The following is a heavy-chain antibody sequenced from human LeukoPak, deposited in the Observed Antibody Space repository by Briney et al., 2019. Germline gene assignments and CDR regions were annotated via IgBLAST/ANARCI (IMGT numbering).Heavy chain of an antibody. CDR1: GGTFSSYA. V-gene: IGHV1-8*02. CDR2: MNPNSGNT. Sequence: EASVKVSCKASGGTFSSYAISWVRQATGQGLEWMGWMNPNSGNTGYAQKFQGRVTMTRNTSISTAYMELSSLRSEDTAVYYCASGYYDSSGYTLKNYYYYGMGVWGQGTTVTVSS. D-gene: IGHD3-22*01. CDR3: ASGYYDSSGYTLKNYYYYGMGV. J-gene: IGHJ6*02.